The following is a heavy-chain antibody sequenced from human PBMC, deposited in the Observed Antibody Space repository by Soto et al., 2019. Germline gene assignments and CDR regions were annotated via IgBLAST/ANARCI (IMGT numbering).Heavy chain of an antibody. V-gene: IGHV1-69*13. CDR2: IIPIFGTA. D-gene: IGHD1-7*01. CDR3: ARSRITGTTPGYYYYYGMDV. Sequence: SVKVSCKASGGTFSSYAISWVRQAPGQGLEWMGGIIPIFGTANCAQKFQGRVTITADESTSTAYMELSSLRSEDTAVYYCARSRITGTTPGYYYYYGMDVWGQGTTVTVSS. CDR1: GGTFSSYA. J-gene: IGHJ6*02.